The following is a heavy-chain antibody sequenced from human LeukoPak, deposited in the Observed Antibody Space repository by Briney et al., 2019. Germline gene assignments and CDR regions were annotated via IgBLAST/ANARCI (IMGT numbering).Heavy chain of an antibody. J-gene: IGHJ4*02. CDR2: TYYRSKWNN. D-gene: IGHD6-25*01. V-gene: IGHV6-1*01. Sequence: SQTLSLTCAISGDSVSTNSATWTWLRQSPSRGLEWLGRTYYRSKWNNDYAVSMKSRITINSDTSKNQFSLQLNSVTPEDTAVYYCARDLGGLRDWGQGTLVTVSS. CDR1: GDSVSTNSAT. CDR3: ARDLGGLRD.